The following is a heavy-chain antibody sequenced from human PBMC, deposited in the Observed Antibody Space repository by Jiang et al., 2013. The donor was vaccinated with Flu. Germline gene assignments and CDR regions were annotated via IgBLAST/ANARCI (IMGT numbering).Heavy chain of an antibody. CDR1: GFTFGDYA. D-gene: IGHD2-2*01. J-gene: IGHJ4*02. CDR3: TRDLVRDIILIPATYFDY. Sequence: VQLLESGGGLVQPGRSLRLSCTASGFTFGDYAVNWLRQAPGKGLEWVGFIRNKLYRGTTDYAASVKGRFIISRDDSKSIAYLQMSSLKTEDTAVYYCTRDLVRDIILIPATYFDYWGQGALVTVSS. V-gene: IGHV3-49*03. CDR2: IRNKLYRGTT.